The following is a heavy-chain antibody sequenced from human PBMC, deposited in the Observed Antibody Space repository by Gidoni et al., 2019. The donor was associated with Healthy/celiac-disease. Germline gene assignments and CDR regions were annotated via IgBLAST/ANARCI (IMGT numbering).Heavy chain of an antibody. CDR2: INHSGST. V-gene: IGHV4-34*01. J-gene: IGHJ4*02. D-gene: IGHD6-13*01. CDR1: GGSFSGYY. Sequence: QVQLQQWGAGLLKPSETLSLTCAVSGGSFSGYYWSWIRQPPGKGLARIGEINHSGSTNYNPSLKSRVTISVDTSKNQFSLKRSSVTAADTAVYYCAAAAAGDFDYWGQGTLVTVSS. CDR3: AAAAAGDFDY.